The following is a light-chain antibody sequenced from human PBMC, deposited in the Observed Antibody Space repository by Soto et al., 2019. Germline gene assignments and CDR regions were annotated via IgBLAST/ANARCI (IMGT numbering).Light chain of an antibody. J-gene: IGKJ4*01. CDR3: QQRSNWPLLT. CDR1: QTVRNNY. CDR2: DAS. Sequence: EFVLTQSPGTLSLSPGERATLSCRASQTVRNNYLAWYQQKPGQAPRLLIYDASSRATGIPDRFSGGGSETDFTPTISRLEPEDFAVYYCQQRSNWPLLTFGGGTKVDIK. V-gene: IGKV3D-20*02.